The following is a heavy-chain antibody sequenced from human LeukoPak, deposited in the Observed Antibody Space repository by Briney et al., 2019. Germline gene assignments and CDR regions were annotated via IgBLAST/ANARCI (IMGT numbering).Heavy chain of an antibody. J-gene: IGHJ4*02. Sequence: SETLSLTCTVSGGSISSSSYYWGWIRQPPGKGLEGIGSIYYSGSTYYNPSLKSRVTISVDTSKNQFSLKLSSVTAADTAVYYCARDSTYYGILTAGGLFDYWGQGTLVTVSS. CDR1: GGSISSSSYY. CDR3: ARDSTYYGILTAGGLFDY. V-gene: IGHV4-39*07. D-gene: IGHD3-9*01. CDR2: IYYSGST.